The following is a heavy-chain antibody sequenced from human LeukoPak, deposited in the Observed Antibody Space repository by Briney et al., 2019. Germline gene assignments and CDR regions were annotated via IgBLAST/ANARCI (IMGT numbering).Heavy chain of an antibody. CDR3: ARDLYYYDSSGYYYPLMDV. Sequence: PSETLSLTCTVSGGSISGTYYWSWIRQPPGKGLEWIGYIYYSGSTNYNPSLKSRVTISVDTSKNQFSLKLSSVTAADTAVYYCARDLYYYDSSGYYYPLMDVWGQGTTVTVSS. J-gene: IGHJ6*02. V-gene: IGHV4-61*01. D-gene: IGHD3-22*01. CDR2: IYYSGST. CDR1: GGSISGTYY.